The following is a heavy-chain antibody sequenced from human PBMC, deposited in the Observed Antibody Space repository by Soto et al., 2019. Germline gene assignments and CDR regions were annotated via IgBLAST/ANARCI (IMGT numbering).Heavy chain of an antibody. D-gene: IGHD3-3*01. CDR1: GFTFSSYS. J-gene: IGHJ6*02. CDR2: ISSSSSYI. Sequence: GGSLRLSCAACGFTFSSYSMNWVRQAPGKGLEWVSSISSSSSYIYYADSVKGRFTTSRDNAKNSLYLQMNSLRAEDTAVYYCARGYDFWSGWGPDYYYGMDVWGQGTTVTVSS. CDR3: ARGYDFWSGWGPDYYYGMDV. V-gene: IGHV3-21*01.